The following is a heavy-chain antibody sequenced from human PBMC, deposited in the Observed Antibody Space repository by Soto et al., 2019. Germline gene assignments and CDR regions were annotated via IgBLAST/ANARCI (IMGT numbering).Heavy chain of an antibody. CDR1: GYTFTGYY. Sequence: ASVKVSCNASGYTFTGYYMHWVRQAPGQGLEWMGWINPNSSGTNYAQKFQGWVNMTRDTSISTAYMELSRLRSDDTAVYYSARGRARVGMDVWGQGTTVTVSS. V-gene: IGHV1-2*04. CDR2: INPNSSGT. J-gene: IGHJ6*02. CDR3: ARGRARVGMDV.